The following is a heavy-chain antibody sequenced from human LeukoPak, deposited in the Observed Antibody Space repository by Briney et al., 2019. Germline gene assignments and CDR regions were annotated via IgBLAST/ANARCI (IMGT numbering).Heavy chain of an antibody. Sequence: GGSLRLSCAASGITFSNYGMNWVRQAPGKGLVWVSRINSDGSSTSYADSVKGRFTISRDNAKNTLYLQMNSLRAEDTAVYYCARGPLDFDYWGQGTLVTVSS. V-gene: IGHV3-74*01. CDR2: INSDGSST. CDR1: GITFSNYG. CDR3: ARGPLDFDY. J-gene: IGHJ4*02.